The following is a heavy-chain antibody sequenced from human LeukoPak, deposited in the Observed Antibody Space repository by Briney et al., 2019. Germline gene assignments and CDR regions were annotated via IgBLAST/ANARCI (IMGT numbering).Heavy chain of an antibody. Sequence: GGSLRLSCAASGFNVSSSYVSWVRQAPGKGLEWVSVLYSGGATHYADSVKGRFTISRDNSKNAVYLQMNSLRAEDTAFYYCARVYYDGSGYYYFLEFFFAYWGQGTLVTVSS. CDR1: GFNVSSSY. CDR2: LYSGGAT. D-gene: IGHD3-22*01. V-gene: IGHV3-66*01. J-gene: IGHJ4*02. CDR3: ARVYYDGSGYYYFLEFFFAY.